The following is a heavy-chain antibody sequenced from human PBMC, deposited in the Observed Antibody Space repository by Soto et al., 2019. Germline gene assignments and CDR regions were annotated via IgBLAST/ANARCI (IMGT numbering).Heavy chain of an antibody. CDR1: GGSISSGGYY. CDR3: ARTSGLVGLFDP. CDR2: IYYSGST. Sequence: PSETLSLTCTVSGGSISSGGYYWSWIRQHPGKGLEWIGYIYYSGSTYYNPSLKSRVTISVDTSKNQFSLKLSSVTAADTAVYYCARTSGLVGLFDPWGQGTLVTVSS. D-gene: IGHD3-10*01. J-gene: IGHJ5*02. V-gene: IGHV4-31*03.